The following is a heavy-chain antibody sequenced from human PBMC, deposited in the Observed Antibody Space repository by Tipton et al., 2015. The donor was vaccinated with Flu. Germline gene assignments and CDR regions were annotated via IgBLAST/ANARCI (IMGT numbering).Heavy chain of an antibody. Sequence: TLSLTCTVSGGSINSYHWSWIRQPAGKGLEWIGRIFSSGITNYNPSLRSRVTMSVDTSKNQFSLTLSSVTAADAAVYYCARGGTNLGYCRGNTCFSPYYFDYWGQGTLVTVSS. V-gene: IGHV4-4*07. CDR1: GGSINSYH. J-gene: IGHJ4*02. CDR3: ARGGTNLGYCRGNTCFSPYYFDY. CDR2: IFSSGIT. D-gene: IGHD2-15*01.